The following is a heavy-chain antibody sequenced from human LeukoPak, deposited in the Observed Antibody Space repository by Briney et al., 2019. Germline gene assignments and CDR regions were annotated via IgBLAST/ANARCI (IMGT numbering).Heavy chain of an antibody. CDR2: IIPIFGTA. Sequence: SVKVSCKASGGTFSSYAISWVRQAPGQGLEWMGGIIPIFGTANYAQKFQGRVTITTDESTSTAYMELSSLRSEDTAVYYCAREGAAPFRYYYMDVWGKGTTVTVSS. D-gene: IGHD1-26*01. J-gene: IGHJ6*03. CDR1: GGTFSSYA. CDR3: AREGAAPFRYYYMDV. V-gene: IGHV1-69*05.